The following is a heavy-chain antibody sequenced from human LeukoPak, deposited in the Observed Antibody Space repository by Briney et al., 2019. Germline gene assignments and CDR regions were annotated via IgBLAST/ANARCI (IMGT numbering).Heavy chain of an antibody. CDR2: IYYSGST. J-gene: IGHJ4*02. CDR3: ARGTRDGYYTLDY. Sequence: SQTLSLTCTVSGGSISSGDYSWSWIRQPPGKGLEWIGYIYYSGSTYYNPSLKSRVTISVDTSKNQFSLKLSSVTAADTAVYYCARGTRDGYYTLDYWGQGTLVTVSS. D-gene: IGHD3-3*01. CDR1: GGSISSGDYS. V-gene: IGHV4-30-4*01.